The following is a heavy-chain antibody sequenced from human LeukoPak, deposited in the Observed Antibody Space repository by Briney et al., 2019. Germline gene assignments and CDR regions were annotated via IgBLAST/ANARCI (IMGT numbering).Heavy chain of an antibody. D-gene: IGHD6-13*01. CDR3: ARGRRYSSS. CDR1: GGSFSGYY. J-gene: IGHJ5*02. CDR2: INHSGST. Sequence: SETLSLTCAVYGGSFSGYYWSWIRQPPGKGLEWIGEINHSGSTNYNPSLKSRVTISVDTSKNQFPLKLSSVTAADTAVYYCARGRRYSSSWGQGTLVTVSS. V-gene: IGHV4-34*01.